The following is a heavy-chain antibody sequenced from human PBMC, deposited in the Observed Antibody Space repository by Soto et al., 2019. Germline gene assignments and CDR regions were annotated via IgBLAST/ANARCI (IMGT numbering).Heavy chain of an antibody. CDR1: GFTFSIYA. V-gene: IGHV3-23*01. CDR2: IIGAGAP. J-gene: IGHJ4*02. CDR3: AKDVTPDSRWDIDY. D-gene: IGHD1-26*01. Sequence: EVQLLESGGGLVQPGGSLRLSCAASGFTFSIYAMNWVRQAPGKGLEWVAGIIGAGAPYYADPVKGRFTISRDHSKNTLYLQINSLRDEDTALYFCAKDVTPDSRWDIDYWGQGTLVTVSS.